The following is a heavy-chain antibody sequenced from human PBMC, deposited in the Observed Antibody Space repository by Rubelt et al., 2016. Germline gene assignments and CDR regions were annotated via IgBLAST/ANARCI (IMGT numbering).Heavy chain of an antibody. CDR2: IIPILGIA. CDR1: GGTFSSYA. Sequence: QVQLVQSGAEVKKPGSSVKVSCKASGGTFSSYAISWVRQAPGQGLEWMGRIIPILGIANYGQRFQGRVTIPADKSTSTAYMELSSLRSEDTAVYYCARFGGGSYPSCDYWGQGTLVTVSS. J-gene: IGHJ4*02. D-gene: IGHD1-26*01. CDR3: ARFGGGSYPSCDY. V-gene: IGHV1-69*04.